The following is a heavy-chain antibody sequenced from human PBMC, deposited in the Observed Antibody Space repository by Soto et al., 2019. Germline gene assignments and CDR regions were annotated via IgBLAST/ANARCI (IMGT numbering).Heavy chain of an antibody. CDR3: VRFNLGPQPPKAFDA. Sequence: GGSLRLSCAASGFTFSDHYMDWVRQAPGKGLEWVARIKNNANSYAIEYAASVKGRFTISRDDSKNSLYLQMNSLRTEDTAIFYFVRFNLGPQPPKAFDAGAQGRLAPVSS. J-gene: IGHJ4*01. D-gene: IGHD3-9*01. CDR2: IKNNANSYAI. V-gene: IGHV3-72*01. CDR1: GFTFSDHY.